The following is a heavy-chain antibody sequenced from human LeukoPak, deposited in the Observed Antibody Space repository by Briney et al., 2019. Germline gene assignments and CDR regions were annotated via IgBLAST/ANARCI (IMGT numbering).Heavy chain of an antibody. V-gene: IGHV4-4*07. D-gene: IGHD5-12*01. CDR1: GGSISSYY. CDR3: ARDMASVTGATVIDY. CDR2: IYTSGST. J-gene: IGHJ4*02. Sequence: PSETLSLTCTVSGGSISSYYWSWIRQPAGKGLEWIGRIYTSGSTNYNPSLKSRVTMSVDTSKNQFSLKLSSVTAADTAVYYCARDMASVTGATVIDYWGQGTLVTVSS.